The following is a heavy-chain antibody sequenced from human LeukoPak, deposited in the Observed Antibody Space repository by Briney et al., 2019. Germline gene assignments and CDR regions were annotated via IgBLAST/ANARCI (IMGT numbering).Heavy chain of an antibody. V-gene: IGHV4-31*03. CDR3: ARELDP. Sequence: SETLSLTCTVSRGSLSRGGYYWSWIRQHPGKGLEWIGYIYYSGGTYYNPSLKSRVTISVDTSKNQFSLKLSSVTAADTDVYYCARELDPWGQGTLVTVSS. CDR1: RGSLSRGGYY. CDR2: IYYSGGT. J-gene: IGHJ5*02.